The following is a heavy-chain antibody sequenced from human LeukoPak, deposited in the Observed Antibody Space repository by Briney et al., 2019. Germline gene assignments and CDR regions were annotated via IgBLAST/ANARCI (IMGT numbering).Heavy chain of an antibody. D-gene: IGHD6-19*01. J-gene: IGHJ4*02. Sequence: GGPLSLSCAAPGFTFTSYAMSWVRQAPGKGLEGVSAISGSGGSTYYADSVKGRFTISRDNSKNTLYLQMNSLRAEDTAVYYCAKSAIAVAGTGDYWGQGTLVTVSS. CDR3: AKSAIAVAGTGDY. CDR2: ISGSGGST. V-gene: IGHV3-23*01. CDR1: GFTFTSYA.